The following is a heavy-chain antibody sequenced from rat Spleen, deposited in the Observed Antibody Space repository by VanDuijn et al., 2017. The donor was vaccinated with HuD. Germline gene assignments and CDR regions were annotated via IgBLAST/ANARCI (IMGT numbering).Heavy chain of an antibody. CDR1: GFTFSDYN. J-gene: IGHJ2*01. CDR2: ISYDAAST. D-gene: IGHD1-11*01. V-gene: IGHV5-7*01. CDR3: SRGGATRFDY. Sequence: EVQLVESGGGLVQPGRSLKLSCAASGFTFSDYNMAWVRQAPKKGLEWVATISYDAASTYYRDSVKGRFTISRDNTKSTLYLQMDSLRSEDTATYYCSRGGATRFDYWGQGVMVTVSS.